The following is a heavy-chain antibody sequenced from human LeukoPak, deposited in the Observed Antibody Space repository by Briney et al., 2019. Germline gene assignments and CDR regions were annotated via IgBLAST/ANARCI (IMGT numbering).Heavy chain of an antibody. D-gene: IGHD3-10*01. CDR1: GFTFSLYG. Sequence: GRSLRLSCAASGFTFSLYGMHWVRQAPGKGLEWVALISNDGDSEYYIDSEKGRFTISRDNAKDTLYLQMNSLRGEDTAVYYCAKDGRGRTFFGDIEYWGQGTLVAVSS. CDR2: ISNDGDSE. V-gene: IGHV3-30*18. J-gene: IGHJ4*02. CDR3: AKDGRGRTFFGDIEY.